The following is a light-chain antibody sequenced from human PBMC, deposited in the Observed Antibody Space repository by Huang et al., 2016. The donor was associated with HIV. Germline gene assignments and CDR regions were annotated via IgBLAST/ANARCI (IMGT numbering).Light chain of an antibody. Sequence: IQLTQSPSSLSASVGDRVTITCRASQGISSYLALYQQKPGKAPKLLIYAASTLQSGVPSRFSCSGSGTDFTLTISSLQPEDFATYYCQQFNSYPRTFGQGTKVEIK. CDR1: QGISSY. J-gene: IGKJ1*01. CDR3: QQFNSYPRT. CDR2: AAS. V-gene: IGKV1-9*01.